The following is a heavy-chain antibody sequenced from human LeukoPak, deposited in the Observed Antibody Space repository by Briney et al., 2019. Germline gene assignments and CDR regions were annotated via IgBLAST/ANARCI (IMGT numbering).Heavy chain of an antibody. Sequence: SETLSLTCTVSGGSISSYYWSWIRQPPGKRLEWIGYIYYSGSTNYNPSLKSRVTISVDTSKNQFSLKLSSVTAADTAVYYCARVSGYDWESFYDYWGQGTLVTVSS. J-gene: IGHJ4*02. CDR2: IYYSGST. CDR1: GGSISSYY. D-gene: IGHD5-12*01. V-gene: IGHV4-59*01. CDR3: ARVSGYDWESFYDY.